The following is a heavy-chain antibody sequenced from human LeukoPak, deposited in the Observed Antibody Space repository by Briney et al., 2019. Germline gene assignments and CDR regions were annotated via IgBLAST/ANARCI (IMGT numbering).Heavy chain of an antibody. CDR2: IIPIFGTA. CDR3: ARERPYDSGGYFFDAFDI. Sequence: SVKVSCKASGGTFSSYAISWVRQAPGQGLEWMGGIIPIFGTANYAQKFQGRVTITADESTSTAYMELSSLRSEDTAVYYCARERPYDSGGYFFDAFDIWGQGTMVTVSS. CDR1: GGTFSSYA. D-gene: IGHD3-22*01. V-gene: IGHV1-69*01. J-gene: IGHJ3*02.